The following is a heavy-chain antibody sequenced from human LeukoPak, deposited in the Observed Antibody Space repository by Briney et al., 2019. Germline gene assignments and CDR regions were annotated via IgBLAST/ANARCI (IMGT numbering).Heavy chain of an antibody. CDR3: ARMVLYGSSGAFDI. Sequence: PSETLSLTCAVSGYSISSGYYWGWIRQPPGKGLEWIGSIYHSGSTYYNPSLKSRVTISVDTSKNQFSLKLSSVTAADTAVYYCARMVLYGSSGAFDIWGQGTMVTVSS. CDR1: GYSISSGYY. D-gene: IGHD6-6*01. CDR2: IYHSGST. J-gene: IGHJ3*02. V-gene: IGHV4-38-2*01.